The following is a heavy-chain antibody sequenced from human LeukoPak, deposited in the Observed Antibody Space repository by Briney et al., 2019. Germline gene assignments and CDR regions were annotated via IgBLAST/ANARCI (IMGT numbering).Heavy chain of an antibody. V-gene: IGHV3-23*01. J-gene: IGHJ6*03. CDR3: AKDGESGFLGLLYYMDV. CDR2: ISGSGGST. CDR1: GFTFSSYA. D-gene: IGHD3-16*01. Sequence: PGGSLRLSCAASGFTFSSYAMSWVRQAPGKGLEWVSAISGSGGSTYYADSVKGRFTISRDNSKNTLYLQMNSLRAEDAAVYYCAKDGESGFLGLLYYMDVWGKGTTVTVSS.